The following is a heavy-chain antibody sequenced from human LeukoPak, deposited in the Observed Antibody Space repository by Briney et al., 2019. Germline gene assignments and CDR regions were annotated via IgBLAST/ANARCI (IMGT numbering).Heavy chain of an antibody. CDR2: IYYSGST. CDR1: GGSIRSSSDY. V-gene: IGHV4-39*07. J-gene: IGHJ4*02. Sequence: SETLSLTCAVSGGSIRSSSDYWSWIRQPPGKGLEWLGAIYYSGSTYYNPSLKSRVTISLDMSRNHFSLNLTSVTAADTAVYYCARESVYRGLNPPARWGLGTLVTVSS. CDR3: ARESVYRGLNPPAR. D-gene: IGHD3-10*01.